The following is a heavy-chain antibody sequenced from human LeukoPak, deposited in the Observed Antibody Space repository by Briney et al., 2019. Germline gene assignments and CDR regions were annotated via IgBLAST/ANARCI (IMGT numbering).Heavy chain of an antibody. CDR1: GDSVSSNSAA. V-gene: IGHV6-1*01. D-gene: IGHD5-12*01. CDR2: TYYRSKWYN. J-gene: IGHJ6*02. Sequence: SQTLSLTCAISGDSVSSNSAAWNWIRQSPSRGLEWLGRTYYRSKWYNDYAVSVKSRITINPDTSKNQFSLQLNSVTPEDTAVYYCARDRVATRVDYYYYYGMDVWGQGTTVTVSS. CDR3: ARDRVATRVDYYYYYGMDV.